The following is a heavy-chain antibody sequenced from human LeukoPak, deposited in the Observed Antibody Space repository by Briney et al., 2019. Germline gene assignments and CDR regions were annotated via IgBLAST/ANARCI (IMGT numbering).Heavy chain of an antibody. D-gene: IGHD6-13*01. V-gene: IGHV3-48*04. CDR2: ISSSSNTI. J-gene: IGHJ5*02. Sequence: GGSLRLSCAASGFTFSSYSMNWLRQAPGKGLEWVSYISSSSNTIYYADSVKGRFTISRDNAKNSLYLQMNSLRAEDTAVYYCARVYSSSWYMDWFDPWGQGTLVTVSS. CDR1: GFTFSSYS. CDR3: ARVYSSSWYMDWFDP.